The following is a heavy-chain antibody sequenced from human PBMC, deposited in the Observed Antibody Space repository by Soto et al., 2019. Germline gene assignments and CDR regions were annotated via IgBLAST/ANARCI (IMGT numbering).Heavy chain of an antibody. D-gene: IGHD2-15*01. CDR2: ISAYNGNT. CDR1: GYTFTSYG. Sequence: QVQLVQSGAEVKKPGASVKVSCKASGYTFTSYGIRWVRQAPGQGLEWMGWISAYNGNTNYAQKFQGGVTMTTDTSTSTAYMELRSLSSDDTAVYYCARVYCSGGRCYYYMDVWGKGTTVTVSS. CDR3: ARVYCSGGRCYYYMDV. J-gene: IGHJ6*03. V-gene: IGHV1-18*01.